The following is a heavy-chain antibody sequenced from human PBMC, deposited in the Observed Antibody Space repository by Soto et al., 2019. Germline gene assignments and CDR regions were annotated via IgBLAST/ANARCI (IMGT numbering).Heavy chain of an antibody. CDR3: TKVVELYDFWSGPLHFDL. CDR1: GFIFDDFA. Sequence: EAQLVESGGGFVQPGRSLRLSCAGSGFIFDDFAIHWVRQAPGKGLEWVSGISWNSDSIGYADSVKGRFTISRDNAKNSLYLQMNSLRVEDTAVYYCTKVVELYDFWSGPLHFDLWGQGTLVTVSS. V-gene: IGHV3-9*01. J-gene: IGHJ4*02. CDR2: ISWNSDSI. D-gene: IGHD3-3*01.